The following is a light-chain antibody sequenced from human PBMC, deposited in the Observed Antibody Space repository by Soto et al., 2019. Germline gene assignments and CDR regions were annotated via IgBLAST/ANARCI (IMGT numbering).Light chain of an antibody. V-gene: IGLV6-57*03. CDR2: EDN. CDR1: RGSIASNY. CDR3: QSYDSSNQGV. J-gene: IGLJ3*02. Sequence: NFMLTQPHSVSESPGKTVTISCTRSRGSIASNYVQWYQQRPGSAPTTVIYEDNQRPSGVPDRFSGSIDSSSNAASLTISGLKTDDEADYYCQSYDSSNQGVFGGGTKLTVL.